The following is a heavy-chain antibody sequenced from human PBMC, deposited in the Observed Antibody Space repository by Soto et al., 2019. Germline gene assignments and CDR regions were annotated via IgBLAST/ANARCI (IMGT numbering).Heavy chain of an antibody. CDR1: GYTFTGYY. CDR2: INPNSGGT. D-gene: IGHD4-17*01. CDR3: ARGGDYGDYLGWFDP. V-gene: IGHV1-2*04. J-gene: IGHJ5*02. Sequence: QVQLVQSGAEVKKPGASVKVSCKASGYTFTGYYMHWVRQAPGQGLEWMGWINPNSGGTNYAQKLQGWVTMTRDTSISTAYMELSRLRSDDTAVYYCARGGDYGDYLGWFDPWGQGTLVTVSS.